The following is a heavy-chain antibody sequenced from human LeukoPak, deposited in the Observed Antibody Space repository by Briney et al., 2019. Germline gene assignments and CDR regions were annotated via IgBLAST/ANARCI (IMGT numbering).Heavy chain of an antibody. CDR3: ARGPMTHYYYYGMDV. J-gene: IGHJ6*02. Sequence: PSETLSLTCAVYGGSFSGYYWSWIRQPPGKGLEWIGEINHSGSTNYNPSLKSRVTISVDTSKNQFSLKLSSVTAADTAVYYCARGPMTHYYYYGMDVWGQGTTVTVSS. CDR2: INHSGST. V-gene: IGHV4-34*01. CDR1: GGSFSGYY.